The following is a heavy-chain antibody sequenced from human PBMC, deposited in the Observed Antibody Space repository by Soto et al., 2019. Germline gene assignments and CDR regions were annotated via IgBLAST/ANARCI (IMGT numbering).Heavy chain of an antibody. CDR3: ARGRCCFCGDCFPNCFAP. D-gene: IGHD2-21*02. Sequence: SETLSLTCSVSGASVTSPEHYWTWIRQAPGKGLEWIGYIYYGGSTVYNPSLKGRSTVALDTSKNQFSLNLTSVTAADTAVYLCARGRCCFCGDCFPNCFAPWGQRPLVTVSS. CDR2: IYYGGST. V-gene: IGHV4-30-4*01. CDR1: GASVTSPEHY. J-gene: IGHJ5*02.